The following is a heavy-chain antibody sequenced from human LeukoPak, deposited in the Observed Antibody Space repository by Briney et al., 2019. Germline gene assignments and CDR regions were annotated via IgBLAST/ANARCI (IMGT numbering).Heavy chain of an antibody. Sequence: GASVKVSCTASGYTFTSYDINWVRQATGRGLEWMGWMNPNSGNTGYAQKFQGRGTMTWNTSISTAYMELSSLRSEDTAVYYCARLLRFWFDPWGQGALLTVSS. CDR3: ARLLRFWFDP. CDR1: GYTFTSYD. J-gene: IGHJ5*02. D-gene: IGHD4-17*01. V-gene: IGHV1-8*01. CDR2: MNPNSGNT.